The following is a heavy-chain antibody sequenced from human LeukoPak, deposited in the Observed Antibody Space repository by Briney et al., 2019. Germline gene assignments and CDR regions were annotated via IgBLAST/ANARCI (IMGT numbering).Heavy chain of an antibody. V-gene: IGHV4-39*07. J-gene: IGHJ4*02. CDR2: IYYSGIT. CDR1: GGSISSSSYY. CDR3: ARGEQWLAYYYFDY. Sequence: SETLSLTCTVSGGSISSSSYYWGWIRQPPGKGLEWMGSIYYSGITYYNPSLKSRVTISVDKSKNQFSLKLSSVTAADPAVYYCARGEQWLAYYYFDYWGQGTLVTVSS. D-gene: IGHD6-19*01.